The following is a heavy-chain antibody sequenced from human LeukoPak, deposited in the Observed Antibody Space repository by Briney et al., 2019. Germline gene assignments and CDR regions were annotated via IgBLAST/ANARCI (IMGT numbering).Heavy chain of an antibody. Sequence: KPGGSLRLSCGASGFRFSDYYMAWIRQAPGKGLEWISYISYSGSPIDYADSMKGRFTISRDNAKNSLYLQMDSLGVEDTAVYYCARGLYSYDYWGQGTLVTVSS. CDR1: GFRFSDYY. CDR2: ISYSGSPI. CDR3: ARGLYSYDY. V-gene: IGHV3-11*04. D-gene: IGHD3-16*01. J-gene: IGHJ4*02.